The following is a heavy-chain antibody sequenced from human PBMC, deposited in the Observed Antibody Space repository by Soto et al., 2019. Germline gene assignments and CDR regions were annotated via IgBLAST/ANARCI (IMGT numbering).Heavy chain of an antibody. D-gene: IGHD6-6*01. J-gene: IGHJ5*02. CDR2: ISSSSSYI. Sequence: GSLRLSCAASGFTFSSYSMNWVRQAPGNGLEWVSSISSSSSYIYYADSVKGRFTISRDNAKNSLYLQMNSLRAEDTAVYYCAKDFYSSSTGWFDPWGQGTLVTVSS. CDR1: GFTFSSYS. CDR3: AKDFYSSSTGWFDP. V-gene: IGHV3-21*01.